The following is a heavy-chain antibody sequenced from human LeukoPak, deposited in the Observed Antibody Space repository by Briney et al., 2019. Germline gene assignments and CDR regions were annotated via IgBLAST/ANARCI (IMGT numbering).Heavy chain of an antibody. J-gene: IGHJ4*02. CDR1: GFTFSSYA. V-gene: IGHV3-23*01. CDR2: ISGSGGST. D-gene: IGHD3-22*01. Sequence: GGSLRLSCAASGFTFSSYAMSWVRQAPGKGLEWVSAISGSGGSTYCADSVKGRFTISRDNSKNTLYLQMNSLRAEDTAVYYCAKPKTSSGYWDFDYWGQGTLVTVSS. CDR3: AKPKTSSGYWDFDY.